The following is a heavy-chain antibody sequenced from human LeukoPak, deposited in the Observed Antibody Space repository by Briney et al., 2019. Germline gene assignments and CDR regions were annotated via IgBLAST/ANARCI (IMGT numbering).Heavy chain of an antibody. V-gene: IGHV4-39*01. D-gene: IGHD6-13*01. Sequence: SRTLSPTGTLDERCVGSGSYYWGWMRQPPGKGLEWIWSIYYSVSTYYNPALKSLVTISVDTSKNKFSLKLSSVTAADTAVYYCARLSAAAAAHYWGQGTLVTVSS. CDR2: IYYSVST. CDR3: ARLSAAAAAHY. J-gene: IGHJ4*02. CDR1: ERCVGSGSYY.